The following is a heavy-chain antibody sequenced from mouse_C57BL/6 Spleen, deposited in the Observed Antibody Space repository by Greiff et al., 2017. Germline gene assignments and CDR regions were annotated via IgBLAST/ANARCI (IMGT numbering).Heavy chain of an antibody. CDR2: ISNLAYSI. D-gene: IGHD2-1*01. CDR3: ARRGFGNYEGYFDV. CDR1: GFTFSDYG. J-gene: IGHJ1*03. V-gene: IGHV5-15*01. Sequence: EVKLVESGGGLVQPGGSLKLSCAASGFTFSDYGMAWVRQAPRKGPEWVAFISNLAYSIYYADTVTGRFTIARENAKNTLYLERSSLRSEDTAMYYCARRGFGNYEGYFDVWGTGTTVTVAS.